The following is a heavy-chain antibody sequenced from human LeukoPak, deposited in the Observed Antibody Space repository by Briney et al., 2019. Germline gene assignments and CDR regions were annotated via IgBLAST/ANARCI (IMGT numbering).Heavy chain of an antibody. CDR1: GFTFSSYA. Sequence: QAGGSLRLSCAASGFTFSSYAMHWVRQAPGKGLEWVAVISYDGSNKYYADSVKGRFTISRDNSKNTLYLQMNSLRAEDTAVYYCAKSGLPIVGGYGMDVWGQGTTVTVSS. CDR3: AKSGLPIVGGYGMDV. V-gene: IGHV3-30*18. CDR2: ISYDGSNK. D-gene: IGHD1-26*01. J-gene: IGHJ6*02.